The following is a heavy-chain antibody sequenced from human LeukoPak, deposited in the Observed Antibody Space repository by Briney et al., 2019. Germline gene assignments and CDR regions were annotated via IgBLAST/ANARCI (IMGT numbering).Heavy chain of an antibody. CDR1: GDSFSYFY. Sequence: SETLSLTCTVSGDSFSYFYWSWIRQPPGKGLEWIGYIYNSGSTNYNPSLKSRVTISLDTSKNQFSLKLSSVTAADTAVYYCAREPVVVPAAYFDYWGQGTLVTVSS. CDR3: AREPVVVPAAYFDY. D-gene: IGHD2-2*01. J-gene: IGHJ4*02. CDR2: IYNSGST. V-gene: IGHV4-4*08.